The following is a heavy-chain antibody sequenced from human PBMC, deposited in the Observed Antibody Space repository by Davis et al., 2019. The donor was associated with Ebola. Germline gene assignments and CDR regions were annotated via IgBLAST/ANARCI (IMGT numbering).Heavy chain of an antibody. V-gene: IGHV3-23*01. J-gene: IGHJ6*02. CDR1: GFTFGDYA. CDR3: AKRDPNCSGGSCYSGTYYYYYGMDV. D-gene: IGHD2-15*01. Sequence: GGSLRLSCTASGFTFGDYAMSWVRQAPGKGLEWVSAISGSGGSRYYADSVKGRFTISRDNSKNTLYLQMNSLRAEDTAVYYCAKRDPNCSGGSCYSGTYYYYYGMDVWGQGTTVTVSS. CDR2: ISGSGGSR.